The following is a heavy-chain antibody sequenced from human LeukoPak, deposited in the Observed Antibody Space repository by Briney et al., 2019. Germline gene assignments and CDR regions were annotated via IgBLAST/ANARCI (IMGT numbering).Heavy chain of an antibody. CDR1: GFTFSSYA. D-gene: IGHD3-9*01. CDR3: AKQGRDWLRDYYYYMDV. J-gene: IGHJ6*03. V-gene: IGHV3-23*01. Sequence: GGSLRLSCAASGFTFSSYAMSWVRQAPGKGQEWVSGINGNADSTYYADSVKGRFTISRDNSKNTLYLQMNSLRAENTAVYYCAKQGRDWLRDYYYYMDVWGKGTTVTISS. CDR2: INGNADST.